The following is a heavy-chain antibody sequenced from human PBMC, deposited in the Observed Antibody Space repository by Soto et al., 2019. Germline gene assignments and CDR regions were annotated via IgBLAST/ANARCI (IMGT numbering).Heavy chain of an antibody. J-gene: IGHJ5*02. CDR3: ARGLVHCSGGSCYSGDFDP. CDR2: MNPNSGNT. Sequence: GASVKVSGKASGYTFTSYDINWVRQATGQGLEWMGWMNPNSGNTGYAQKFQGRVTMTRNTSISTAYMELSSLRSEDTAVYYCARGLVHCSGGSCYSGDFDPWGQGTLVTVSS. CDR1: GYTFTSYD. D-gene: IGHD2-15*01. V-gene: IGHV1-8*01.